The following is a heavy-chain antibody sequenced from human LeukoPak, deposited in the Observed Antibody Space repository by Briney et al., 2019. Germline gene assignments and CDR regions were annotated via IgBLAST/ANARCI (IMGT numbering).Heavy chain of an antibody. CDR1: GDSFIGYF. V-gene: IGHV4-34*01. CDR2: INHSGST. J-gene: IGHJ3*02. D-gene: IGHD1-7*01. Sequence: SETLSLTCAASGDSFIGYFWTWIRQAPGKGLEWIGEINHSGSTNYNPSLKSRVTISVDTSKNQFSLKLSSVTAADTAVYYCARELDEWDAFDIWGQGTMVTVSS. CDR3: ARELDEWDAFDI.